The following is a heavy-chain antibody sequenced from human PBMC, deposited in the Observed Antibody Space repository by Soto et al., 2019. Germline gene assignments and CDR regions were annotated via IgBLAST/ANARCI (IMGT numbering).Heavy chain of an antibody. CDR1: GGSVSSGSYY. CDR3: ARDSSDYSNYVFYYYYGMDV. D-gene: IGHD4-4*01. CDR2: IYYSGST. J-gene: IGHJ6*02. Sequence: SETLSLTCTVSGGSVSSGSYYWSWIRQPPGKGLEWIGYIYYSGSTNYNPSLKSRVTISVDTSKNQFSLKLSSVTAADTAVYYCARDSSDYSNYVFYYYYGMDVWGQGTTVTVSS. V-gene: IGHV4-61*01.